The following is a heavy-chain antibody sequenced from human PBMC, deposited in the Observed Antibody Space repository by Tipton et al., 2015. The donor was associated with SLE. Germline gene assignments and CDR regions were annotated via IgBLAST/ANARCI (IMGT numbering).Heavy chain of an antibody. V-gene: IGHV3-9*01. CDR1: GFNFDAHA. Sequence: SLRLSCTASGFNFDAHAMHWVRQAPGKGLEWVSSIDWRSGRVDYADSVKGRFTISRDNSKNTLYLQINSLRGDDTAVYYCTRDADIVVVETATPGAFDIWGQGTMVTVSS. D-gene: IGHD2-15*01. CDR3: TRDADIVVVETATPGAFDI. CDR2: IDWRSGRV. J-gene: IGHJ3*02.